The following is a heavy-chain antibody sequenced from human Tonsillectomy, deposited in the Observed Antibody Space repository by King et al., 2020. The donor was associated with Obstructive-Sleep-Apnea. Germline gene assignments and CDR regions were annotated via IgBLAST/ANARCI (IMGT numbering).Heavy chain of an antibody. Sequence: VQRVESGGGLVKPGGSLRFSCAASGFIFSDYDMSWICQAPGKGLEWVSYISSSGSTIYYADSVKGRFTISRDNAKNSLYLQMNSLRAEDTAVYYCARDDDSGYFQHWGQGTLVTVSS. CDR1: GFIFSDYD. V-gene: IGHV3-11*01. J-gene: IGHJ1*01. CDR3: ARDDDSGYFQH. CDR2: ISSSGSTI. D-gene: IGHD1-26*01.